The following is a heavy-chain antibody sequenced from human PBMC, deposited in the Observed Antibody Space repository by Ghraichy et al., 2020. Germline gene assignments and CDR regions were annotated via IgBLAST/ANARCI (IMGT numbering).Heavy chain of an antibody. J-gene: IGHJ3*02. CDR2: ISSSSSTI. D-gene: IGHD2-21*02. V-gene: IGHV3-48*01. CDR1: GFTFSSYS. Sequence: GGSLRLSCAASGFTFSSYSMNWVRQAPGKGLEWVSYISSSSSTIYYADSVKGRFTISRDNAKNSLYLQMNSLRAEDTAVYYCARTPLATGFDIWGQGTMVTVSS. CDR3: ARTPLATGFDI.